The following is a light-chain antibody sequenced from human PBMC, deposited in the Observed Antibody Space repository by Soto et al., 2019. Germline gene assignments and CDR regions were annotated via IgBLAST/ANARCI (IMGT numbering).Light chain of an antibody. CDR1: QSLLHSNGYNY. V-gene: IGKV2-28*01. CDR2: LGS. J-gene: IGKJ4*01. Sequence: DIVMTQSPLSLPVTPGEPASISCRSSQSLLHSNGYNYLDWYLQKPGQSPQILIYLGSHRASGVPDRFSGSGSGTDFPLKISRVEAEDVGVYYCMQALQTPTFGGGTRVEIK. CDR3: MQALQTPT.